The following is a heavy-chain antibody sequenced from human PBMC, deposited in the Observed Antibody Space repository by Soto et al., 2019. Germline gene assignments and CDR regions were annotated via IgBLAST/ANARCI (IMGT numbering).Heavy chain of an antibody. CDR1: GFTFSSYA. Sequence: GGSLRLSCAASGFTFSSYAMSWARQAPGKGLEWVSSISNSGGSTYHADSVKGRFTISRDDSEKTLYLQMNSLRVEDAAIYFCAQGKISTTGLNYWGQGTLVTVSS. CDR3: AQGKISTTGLNY. D-gene: IGHD1-1*01. V-gene: IGHV3-23*01. CDR2: ISNSGGST. J-gene: IGHJ4*02.